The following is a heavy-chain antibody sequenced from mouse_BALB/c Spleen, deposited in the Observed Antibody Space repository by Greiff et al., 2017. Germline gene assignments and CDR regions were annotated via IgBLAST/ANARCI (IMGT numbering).Heavy chain of an antibody. Sequence: EVQLQHSGAELVRSGASVKLSCTASGFNIKDYYMHWVKQRPEQGLEWIGWIDPENGDTEYAPKFQGKATMTADTSSNTAYLQLSSLTSEDTAVYYCNVYYGKDWYFDVWGAGTTVTVSS. CDR1: GFNIKDYY. D-gene: IGHD2-1*01. CDR2: IDPENGDT. CDR3: NVYYGKDWYFDV. V-gene: IGHV14-4*02. J-gene: IGHJ1*01.